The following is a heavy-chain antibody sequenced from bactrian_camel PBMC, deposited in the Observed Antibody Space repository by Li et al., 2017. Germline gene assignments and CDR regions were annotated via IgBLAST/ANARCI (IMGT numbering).Heavy chain of an antibody. D-gene: IGHD2*01. CDR2: IKTDGST. CDR1: GFTFSTYY. Sequence: DVQLVESGGGLVQPGGSLRLSCAASGFTFSTYYMSWVRQAPGKGLEWLSGIKTDGSTYYGDSVKGRFTISRDNAKNTLYPQMNSLKPEDTAVYYCAADSLNRGGSPLRQGTQVTVS. J-gene: IGHJ4*01. V-gene: IGHV3S10*01.